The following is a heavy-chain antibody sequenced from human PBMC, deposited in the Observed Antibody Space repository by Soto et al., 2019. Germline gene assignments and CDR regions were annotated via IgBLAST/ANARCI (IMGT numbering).Heavy chain of an antibody. J-gene: IGHJ6*02. Sequence: ASVKVSCKASGYTFTSYYMHWVRQAPGQGLEWKGIINPSGGGTSYAQKFQGRVTMTRDTSTSTVYMELSSLRSEDTAVYYCVTLPAATVQEVYPFYYYGMDVWGQGTTVTVSS. CDR1: GYTFTSYY. D-gene: IGHD2-2*01. V-gene: IGHV1-46*01. CDR3: VTLPAATVQEVYPFYYYGMDV. CDR2: INPSGGGT.